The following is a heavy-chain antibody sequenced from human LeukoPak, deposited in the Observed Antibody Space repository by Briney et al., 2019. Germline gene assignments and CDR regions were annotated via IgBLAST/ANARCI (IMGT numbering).Heavy chain of an antibody. CDR1: GGTFSSYA. V-gene: IGHV1-69*04. D-gene: IGHD6-6*01. J-gene: IGHJ5*02. CDR3: ARNPGDQIAARPNTSPYGYASDDLYNWFDP. CDR2: IIPILGIA. Sequence: GASVKVSCKASGGTFSSYAISWVRQAPGQGLEWMGRIIPILGIANYAQKFQGRVTITADKSTSTAYMELSSLRSEDTAVYYCARNPGDQIAARPNTSPYGYASDDLYNWFDPWGQGTLVTVSS.